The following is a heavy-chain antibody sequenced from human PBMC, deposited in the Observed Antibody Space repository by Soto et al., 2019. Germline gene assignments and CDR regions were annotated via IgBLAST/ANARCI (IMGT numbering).Heavy chain of an antibody. J-gene: IGHJ3*02. CDR1: GFTFDDYA. CDR3: AKIMSQWLAHDAFDI. Sequence: GGSLRLSCAASGFTFDDYAMHWVRQAPGKGLEWVSGISWNSGSIGYADSVKGRFTISRDNAKNSLYLQMNSLRAEDTALYYCAKIMSQWLAHDAFDIWGQGTMVTVSS. CDR2: ISWNSGSI. D-gene: IGHD6-19*01. V-gene: IGHV3-9*01.